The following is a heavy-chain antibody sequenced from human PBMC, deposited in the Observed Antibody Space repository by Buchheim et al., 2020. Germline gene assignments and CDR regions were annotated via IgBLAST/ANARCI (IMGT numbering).Heavy chain of an antibody. J-gene: IGHJ2*01. CDR1: GGPFSGYY. D-gene: IGHD4-17*01. V-gene: IGHV4-34*01. CDR2: INHSGST. CDR3: ARGLYGDYVFWYFDL. Sequence: QVQLQQWGAGLLKPSETLSLTCAVYGGPFSGYYWSWIRQPPGKGLEWIGEINHSGSTNYNPSLKSRVTISVDTSKNQFSLQLSSVTAADTAVYYCARGLYGDYVFWYFDLWGRGTL.